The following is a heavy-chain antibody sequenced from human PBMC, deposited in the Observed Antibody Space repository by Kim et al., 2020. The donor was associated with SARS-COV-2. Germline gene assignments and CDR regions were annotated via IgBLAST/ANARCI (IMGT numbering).Heavy chain of an antibody. V-gene: IGHV1-46*01. J-gene: IGHJ4*02. Sequence: SHAQKFQGRVTMTRDTSTSTVYMELSSLRSEDTAMYYCARVPLVGGFDYWGQGTLVTVSS. CDR3: ARVPLVGGFDY. D-gene: IGHD1-26*01.